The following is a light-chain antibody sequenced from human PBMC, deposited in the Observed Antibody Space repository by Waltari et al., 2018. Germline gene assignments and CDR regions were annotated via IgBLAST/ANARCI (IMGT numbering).Light chain of an antibody. Sequence: QSVLTQPPSATGSPGQSVTTSCTGPKSAFGAYNYVSWYQQHPGKVPKLLIYEVTKRPSGVPDRFSGSKSGNTASLTVSGLQADDEADYYCSSYAHNNHFVFGTGTKVTVL. CDR2: EVT. J-gene: IGLJ1*01. CDR3: SSYAHNNHFV. V-gene: IGLV2-8*01. CDR1: KSAFGAYNY.